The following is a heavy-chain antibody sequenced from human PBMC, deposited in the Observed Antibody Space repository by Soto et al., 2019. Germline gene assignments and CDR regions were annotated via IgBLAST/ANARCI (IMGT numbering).Heavy chain of an antibody. Sequence: AESLTLSCAASGGAFNTYWWHWVRHAPGKGLVWVARINGDGSSSNYADTVKGRFTISRDTAKDTLYLQMNSLRAEYMAVYYCALCRNWQLADCWGHGT. CDR2: INGDGSSS. J-gene: IGHJ4*01. V-gene: IGHV3-74*01. CDR3: ALCRNWQLADC. D-gene: IGHD1-1*01. CDR1: GGAFNTYW.